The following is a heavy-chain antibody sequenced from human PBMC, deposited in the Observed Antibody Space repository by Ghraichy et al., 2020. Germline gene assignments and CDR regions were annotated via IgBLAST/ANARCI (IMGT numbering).Heavy chain of an antibody. J-gene: IGHJ5*02. CDR3: ARNGREYDFWSGQYNWFDP. V-gene: IGHV1-18*01. CDR2: ISAYNGNT. CDR1: GYTFTSYG. Sequence: ASVKVSCKASGYTFTSYGISWVRQAPGQGLEWMGWISAYNGNTNYAQKLQGRVTMTTDTSTSTAYMELRSLRSDDTAVYYCARNGREYDFWSGQYNWFDPWGQGTLVTVSS. D-gene: IGHD3-3*01.